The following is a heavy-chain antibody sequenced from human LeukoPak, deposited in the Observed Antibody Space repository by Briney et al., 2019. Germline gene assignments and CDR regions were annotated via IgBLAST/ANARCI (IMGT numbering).Heavy chain of an antibody. CDR1: GFTFSSDG. CDR3: AKDGIVVVPAARGSYYYYYYMDV. CDR2: ISGSTVST. D-gene: IGHD2-2*01. V-gene: IGHV3-23*01. Sequence: PGGTLRLSCAASGFTFSSDGMSWVRPAPGKGLEWVSAISGSTVSTYYADSVKGRFTISRDNSKNTLYLQMNSLRAEDTAVYYCAKDGIVVVPAARGSYYYYYYMDVWGKGTTVTISS. J-gene: IGHJ6*03.